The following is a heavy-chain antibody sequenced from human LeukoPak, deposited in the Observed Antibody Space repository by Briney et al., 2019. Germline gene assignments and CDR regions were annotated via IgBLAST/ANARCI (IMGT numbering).Heavy chain of an antibody. CDR3: ARDRAVAGFRFDY. D-gene: IGHD6-19*01. J-gene: IGHJ4*02. V-gene: IGHV1-46*01. CDR1: GYTFTSYY. Sequence: ASVKVSCKASGYTFTSYYMHWVRQAPGQGLEWMGVINPSGGITSYPQKFLGRVTMTRDTSTSTVYMELSGLRSEDTAMYYCARDRAVAGFRFDYWGRGTLVTVSS. CDR2: INPSGGIT.